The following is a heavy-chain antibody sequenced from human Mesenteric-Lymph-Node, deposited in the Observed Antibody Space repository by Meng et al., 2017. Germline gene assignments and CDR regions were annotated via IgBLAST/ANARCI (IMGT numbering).Heavy chain of an antibody. V-gene: IGHV3-21*01. J-gene: IGHJ4*02. CDR3: ARIPDFIVSKYYFDY. D-gene: IGHD1-26*01. CDR2: ISSSSSYI. Sequence: GESLKISCAASGFTFSSYSMNWVRQAPGKGLEWVSSISSSSSYIYYADSVKGRFTISRDNAKNSLYLQMNSLRAEDTAVYYCARIPDFIVSKYYFDYWGQGTLVTFSS. CDR1: GFTFSSYS.